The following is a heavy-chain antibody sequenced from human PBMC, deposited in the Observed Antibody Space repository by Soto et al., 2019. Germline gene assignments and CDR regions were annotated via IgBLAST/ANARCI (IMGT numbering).Heavy chain of an antibody. CDR2: ISYDGRNK. J-gene: IGHJ6*01. CDR3: VKDGSSGWPYFYDMVV. CDR1: GFTFSSYG. D-gene: IGHD6-19*01. V-gene: IGHV3-30*18. Sequence: QVQLVESGGGVVQPGRSLRLSCAASGFTFSSYGMHWVRQAPGKGLEWVAVISYDGRNKYYADAVKGRFTISRDNSKNTLYLQMSSLRAEDTAVYYCVKDGSSGWPYFYDMVVW.